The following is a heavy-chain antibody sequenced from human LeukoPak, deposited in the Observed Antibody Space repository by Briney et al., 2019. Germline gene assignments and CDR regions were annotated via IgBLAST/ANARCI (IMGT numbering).Heavy chain of an antibody. CDR3: ARVWEEIVVVPAALRY. J-gene: IGHJ4*02. D-gene: IGHD2-2*01. CDR2: ISYDGSNK. CDR1: GFTFSSYA. V-gene: IGHV3-30*01. Sequence: GRSLRLSCAASGFTFSSYALHWVRQAPGKGLERVAVISYDGSNKYYADSLKGRFTIARDNSKHTLYLQVNSLRAEDTAVYYCARVWEEIVVVPAALRYWGQGTLVTVSS.